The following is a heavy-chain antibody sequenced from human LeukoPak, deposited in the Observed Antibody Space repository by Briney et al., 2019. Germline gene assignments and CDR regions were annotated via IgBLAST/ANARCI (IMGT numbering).Heavy chain of an antibody. V-gene: IGHV3-30*18. CDR3: AKVLSRYYYYYMDV. J-gene: IGHJ6*03. CDR2: ISYDGSNK. CDR1: GFTFSSYG. Sequence: GGSLRLSCAASGFTFSSYGMHWVRQVPGKGLEWVAVISYDGSNKYYADSVKGRFTISRDNSKNTLYLQMNSLRAEDTAVYYCAKVLSRYYYYYMDVWGKGTTVTVSS.